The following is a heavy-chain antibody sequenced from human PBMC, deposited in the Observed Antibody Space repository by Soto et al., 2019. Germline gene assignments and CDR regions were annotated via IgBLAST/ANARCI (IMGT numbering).Heavy chain of an antibody. CDR1: GFTFSSYG. Sequence: GGSLRLSCAASGFTFSSYGMHWVRQAPGKGLEWVAVISYDGSNKYYADSVKGRFTISRDNSKNTLYQQMNSLRAEDTAVYYCAKDLGGYSYGPSPTLYYYYYGMDVWGQGTTVTVSS. V-gene: IGHV3-30*18. D-gene: IGHD5-18*01. J-gene: IGHJ6*02. CDR2: ISYDGSNK. CDR3: AKDLGGYSYGPSPTLYYYYYGMDV.